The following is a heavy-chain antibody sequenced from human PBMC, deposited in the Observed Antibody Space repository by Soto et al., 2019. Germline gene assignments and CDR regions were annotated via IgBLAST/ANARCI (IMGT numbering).Heavy chain of an antibody. Sequence: PSETLSLTCAVYGGSFSGYYWSWIRQPPGKGLEWIGEINHSGSTNYNPSLKSRVTISVDTSKNQFSLKLSSVTAADTAVYYCARARIHYDFWSGYPDYFDYWGQGTLVTVSS. CDR2: INHSGST. J-gene: IGHJ4*02. D-gene: IGHD3-3*01. V-gene: IGHV4-34*01. CDR3: ARARIHYDFWSGYPDYFDY. CDR1: GGSFSGYY.